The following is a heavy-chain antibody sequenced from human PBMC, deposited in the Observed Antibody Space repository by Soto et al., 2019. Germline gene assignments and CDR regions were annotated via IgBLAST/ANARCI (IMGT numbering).Heavy chain of an antibody. CDR1: GFTFSSYA. CDR3: ARGSSVIVVAPFDY. CDR2: ISYDGSNK. D-gene: IGHD3-22*01. Sequence: QVQQVESGGGVVQPGRSLRLSCAASGFTFSSYAMHWVRQAPGKGLEWVAVISYDGSNKYYADSVKGRFTISRDNSKNTLYLQMNSLRAEDTAVYYCARGSSVIVVAPFDYWGQGTLVTVSS. V-gene: IGHV3-30-3*01. J-gene: IGHJ4*02.